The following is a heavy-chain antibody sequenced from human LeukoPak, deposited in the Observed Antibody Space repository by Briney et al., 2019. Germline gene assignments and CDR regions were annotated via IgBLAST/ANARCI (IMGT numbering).Heavy chain of an antibody. D-gene: IGHD2-8*02. V-gene: IGHV3-49*03. CDR2: IRRKSSGGAT. CDR1: GFNFADYA. J-gene: IGHJ4*02. Sequence: PGGSLRLSCATSGFNFADYAMSWFRHTPGKGLEWVGFIRRKSSGGATGYAASVRGRFTISRDDSKGIAYLQMDSLKTEDTAVFYCTRGHCTGGVCHSPDFFDYWGQGTLVTVSS. CDR3: TRGHCTGGVCHSPDFFDY.